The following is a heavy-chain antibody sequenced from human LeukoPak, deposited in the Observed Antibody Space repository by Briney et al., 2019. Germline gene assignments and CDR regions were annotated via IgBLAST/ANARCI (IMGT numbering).Heavy chain of an antibody. D-gene: IGHD5-24*01. Sequence: ASVKVSCKASGYTFTGYYMHWVRQAPGQGLEWMGWINPNSGGTNYAQKFQGRVTMTRDTSISTAYMELSRLRSDDTAVYYCARWDGYNDGVDHWGQGTLVTVSS. CDR1: GYTFTGYY. J-gene: IGHJ4*02. CDR3: ARWDGYNDGVDH. CDR2: INPNSGGT. V-gene: IGHV1-2*02.